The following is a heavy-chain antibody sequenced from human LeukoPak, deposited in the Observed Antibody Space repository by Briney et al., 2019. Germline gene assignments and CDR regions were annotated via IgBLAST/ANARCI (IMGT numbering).Heavy chain of an antibody. Sequence: SETLSLTCTVSGGSISSYYWSWIRQPPGKGLEWLGYIYYSGSTNYNPSLKSRVTISVDTSKNQFSLKLSSVTAADTAVYYCARLGYCSSTSCYNTPMYYFDYWGQGTLVTVSS. CDR2: IYYSGST. J-gene: IGHJ4*02. CDR3: ARLGYCSSTSCYNTPMYYFDY. CDR1: GGSISSYY. V-gene: IGHV4-59*08. D-gene: IGHD2-2*02.